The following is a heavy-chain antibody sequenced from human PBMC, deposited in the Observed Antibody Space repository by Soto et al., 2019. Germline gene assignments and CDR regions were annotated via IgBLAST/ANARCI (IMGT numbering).Heavy chain of an antibody. V-gene: IGHV1-18*01. D-gene: IGHD2-15*01. J-gene: IGHJ4*02. CDR3: ARDGGYCSGGSCYKYYFDY. CDR2: ISAYNGNT. CDR1: GYTFTSYG. Sequence: ASVKVSCNASGYTFTSYGISWVRQAPGKGLEWMGWISAYNGNTNYAQKLQGRVTMTTDTSTSTAYMELRSLRSDDTAVYYCARDGGYCSGGSCYKYYFDYWGQGTLVTVSS.